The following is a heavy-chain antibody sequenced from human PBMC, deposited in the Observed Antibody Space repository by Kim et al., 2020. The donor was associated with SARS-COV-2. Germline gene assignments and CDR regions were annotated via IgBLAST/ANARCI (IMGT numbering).Heavy chain of an antibody. CDR3: AREEVVVVPAAIGGSDHPPTLTDGRRYGMDV. D-gene: IGHD2-2*02. CDR2: ISSSSSYI. Sequence: GGSLRLSCAASGFTFSSYSMNWVRQAPGKGLEWVSSISSSSSYIYYADSVKGRFTISRDNAKNSLYLQMNSLRAEDTAVYYCAREEVVVVPAAIGGSDHPPTLTDGRRYGMDVWGQGTTVTVSS. J-gene: IGHJ6*02. CDR1: GFTFSSYS. V-gene: IGHV3-21*01.